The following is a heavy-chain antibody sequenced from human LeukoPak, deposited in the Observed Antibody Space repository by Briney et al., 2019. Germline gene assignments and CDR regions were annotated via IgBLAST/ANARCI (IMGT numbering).Heavy chain of an antibody. J-gene: IGHJ4*02. CDR1: GFTFNSYG. CDR2: ISYDGSNK. CDR3: AKVLRGYDNYFDY. Sequence: PGRSLRPSCAASGFTFNSYGMHWVRQAPGKGLEWVAVISYDGSNKYYADSVKGRFTISRDNSKNTLYLQMNSLRAEDTAVYYCAKVLRGYDNYFDYWGQGTLVTVSS. D-gene: IGHD5-12*01. V-gene: IGHV3-30*18.